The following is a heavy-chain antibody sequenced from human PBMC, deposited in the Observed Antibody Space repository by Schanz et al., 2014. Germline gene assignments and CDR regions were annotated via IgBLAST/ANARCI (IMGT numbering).Heavy chain of an antibody. CDR3: AKDWGQWLGGYGMDV. J-gene: IGHJ6*02. V-gene: IGHV3-7*03. Sequence: EVHLVESGGGLVQPGGSLRLSCEASGFTFTPDWLSWVRQAPGKGLEWVAMMKRDGREKYSLHSVKGRFTISRDTAKNSLYLQMNSLRAEDTALYYCAKDWGQWLGGYGMDVWGQGTTVTVSS. D-gene: IGHD6-19*01. CDR1: GFTFTPDW. CDR2: MKRDGREK.